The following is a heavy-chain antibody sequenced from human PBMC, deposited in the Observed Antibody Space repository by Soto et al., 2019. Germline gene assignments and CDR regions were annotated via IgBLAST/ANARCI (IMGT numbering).Heavy chain of an antibody. J-gene: IGHJ4*02. CDR3: AKENGYSSSWFEFDY. V-gene: IGHV3-23*01. CDR2: ISDSGGGT. CDR1: GFTFSTYA. Sequence: PWGSLRLSCAASGFTFSTYAMSWVRQAPGKGLEWVSVISDSGGGTYYADSVKGRFTVSRDNSKNTLYLQMNSLRAEDTAEYYCAKENGYSSSWFEFDYWGQGTLVTVSS. D-gene: IGHD6-13*01.